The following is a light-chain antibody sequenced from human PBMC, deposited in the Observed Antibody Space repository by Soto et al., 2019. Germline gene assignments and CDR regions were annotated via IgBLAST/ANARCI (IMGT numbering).Light chain of an antibody. CDR3: QQYGRSPPFA. CDR1: QSVSSNY. J-gene: IGKJ2*01. Sequence: EIVLTQSPGTLSLSPGERATLSCRASQSVSSNYIAWYQQNPGQAPRLLIYGASTRATGIPDRFSGSGSGTDFTLTISRLEPEEFAVYFCQQYGRSPPFAFGQGTIVDIK. V-gene: IGKV3-20*01. CDR2: GAS.